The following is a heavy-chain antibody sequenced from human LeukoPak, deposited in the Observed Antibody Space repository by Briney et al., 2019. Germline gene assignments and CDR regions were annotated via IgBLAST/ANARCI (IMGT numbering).Heavy chain of an antibody. CDR2: ISYDGSRK. Sequence: PGESLRLSCAASGFTFSSYAMHWVRQPPGKGLEWVAVISYDGSRKYYADSVKGRFAISRDNSKNTLYLQMNSLRAEDTAVYYCARAILVVITEIDYWGQGTLVTVSS. J-gene: IGHJ4*02. CDR3: ARAILVVITEIDY. V-gene: IGHV3-30*09. D-gene: IGHD3-22*01. CDR1: GFTFSSYA.